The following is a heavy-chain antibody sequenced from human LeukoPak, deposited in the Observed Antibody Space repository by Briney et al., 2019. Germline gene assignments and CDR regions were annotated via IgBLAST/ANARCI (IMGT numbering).Heavy chain of an antibody. Sequence: GASVKVSCKASGYTFTDYYMHWVRQAPGQGLEWMGWINAKSGDTKYAQKFQARVTMTRDTSITTTYMEVSRLSSDDTAVYYCARQNTGQLDYRGQGTLVTVSS. D-gene: IGHD2-8*02. V-gene: IGHV1-2*02. CDR3: ARQNTGQLDY. J-gene: IGHJ4*02. CDR2: INAKSGDT. CDR1: GYTFTDYY.